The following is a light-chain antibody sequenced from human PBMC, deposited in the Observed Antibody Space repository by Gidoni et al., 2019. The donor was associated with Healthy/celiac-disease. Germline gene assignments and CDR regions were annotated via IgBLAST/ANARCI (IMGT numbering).Light chain of an antibody. CDR2: EGS. V-gene: IGLV2-23*01. CDR1: SSDVWSYNL. CDR3: CSYAGSSTGGV. J-gene: IGLJ3*02. Sequence: QSALTQPASVSGSPGQSITISCTGTSSDVWSYNLVSWYQQHPGKAPKLMIYEGSKRPSGVSNRFSGSKSGNTASLTISGLQAEDEADYYCCSYAGSSTGGVFGGGTKLTVL.